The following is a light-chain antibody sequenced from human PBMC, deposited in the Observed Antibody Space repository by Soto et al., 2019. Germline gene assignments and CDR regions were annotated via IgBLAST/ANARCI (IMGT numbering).Light chain of an antibody. Sequence: SVLTQPPSVSGAPGQSVTISCPGTSRDVGGYNYVSWYQQHPGKAPKLMISDVSKRPSGVPDRFSGSKSGNTASLTISGLQAEDEADYYCCSYAGSYPYVFGSGTKVTVL. V-gene: IGLV2-11*01. CDR3: CSYAGSYPYV. CDR2: DVS. CDR1: SRDVGGYNY. J-gene: IGLJ1*01.